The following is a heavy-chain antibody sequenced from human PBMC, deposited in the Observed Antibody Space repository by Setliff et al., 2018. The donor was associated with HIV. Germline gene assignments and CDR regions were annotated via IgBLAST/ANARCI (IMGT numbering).Heavy chain of an antibody. D-gene: IGHD3-10*01. Sequence: SETLSLTCTVSGGSISSGSYFWTWIRQPAGKGLEWIGRIYTSGSTNYNPSLKSRVTISVDTSKNQFSLKLSSVTAADTAVYYCARGVWFGLYYYYMDVWGKGTTVTVSS. J-gene: IGHJ6*03. CDR1: GGSISSGSYF. CDR3: ARGVWFGLYYYYMDV. V-gene: IGHV4-61*02. CDR2: IYTSGST.